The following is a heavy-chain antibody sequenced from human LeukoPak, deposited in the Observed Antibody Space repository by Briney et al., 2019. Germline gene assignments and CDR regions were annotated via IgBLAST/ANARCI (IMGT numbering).Heavy chain of an antibody. CDR2: ISGSGGST. V-gene: IGHV3-23*01. J-gene: IGHJ5*02. CDR1: GFTFSSYA. D-gene: IGHD3-9*01. Sequence: GGSLRLSCAASGFTFSSYAMSWVRQAPGNGLEWVSAISGSGGSTYYADSVKGRFTISRDNSKNTLYLQMNSLRAEDTAVYYCAKVLSLWYDILNGYNWFDPWGQGTLVTVSS. CDR3: AKVLSLWYDILNGYNWFDP.